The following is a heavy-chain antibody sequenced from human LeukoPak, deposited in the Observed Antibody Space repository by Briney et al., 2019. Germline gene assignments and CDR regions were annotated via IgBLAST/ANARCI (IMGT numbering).Heavy chain of an antibody. CDR2: VSISSGTI. Sequence: GGSLRLSCAASGFTFSGHNMNWVRQAPGKGLEWISFVSISSGTIYYADSVNGRFRISRDNAKSSLDLEMNSLRAEDTAVYYCASSCSSTSCAYYYYYMDVWGKGTTVTVSS. CDR3: ASSCSSTSCAYYYYYMDV. CDR1: GFTFSGHN. D-gene: IGHD2-2*01. J-gene: IGHJ6*03. V-gene: IGHV3-48*04.